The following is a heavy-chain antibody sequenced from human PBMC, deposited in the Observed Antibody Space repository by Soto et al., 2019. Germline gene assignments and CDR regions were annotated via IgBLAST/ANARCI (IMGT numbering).Heavy chain of an antibody. D-gene: IGHD6-19*01. V-gene: IGHV3-7*01. CDR2: IKDDGDKD. Sequence: EAQLMESGGGLVQPGGSLRLSCAASGFTFSNHWMHWVRQAPGKGLEWVANIKDDGDKDYYVGSVKGRFTVSRDNAKNSLYLQMDSLRAEDTAIYYCATGGWDYWGQGTLVTVSS. CDR3: ATGGWDY. J-gene: IGHJ4*02. CDR1: GFTFSNHW.